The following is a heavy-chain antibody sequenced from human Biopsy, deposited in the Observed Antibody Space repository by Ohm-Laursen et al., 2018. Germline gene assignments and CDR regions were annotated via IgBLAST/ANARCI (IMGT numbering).Heavy chain of an antibody. CDR2: SIPLFNTA. Sequence: SVKVSCKASGGTFTNHAVGWVRQAPGQGLEWVGSSIPLFNTANYADKFQGRVTLTADKSTTTAYMELSSLRSEDTAVYYCAADINVWNVNYWGQGTQVTVSS. CDR3: AADINVWNVNY. V-gene: IGHV1-69*06. CDR1: GGTFTNHA. J-gene: IGHJ4*02. D-gene: IGHD1-1*01.